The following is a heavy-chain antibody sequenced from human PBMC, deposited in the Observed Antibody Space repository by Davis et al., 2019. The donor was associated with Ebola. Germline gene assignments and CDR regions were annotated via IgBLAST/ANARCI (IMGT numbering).Heavy chain of an antibody. CDR2: ISSKAYGGTT. D-gene: IGHD3-10*01. CDR1: GFPFSDYW. Sequence: GESLKISCAASGFPFSDYWMTWVRQAPGKGLEWLSLISSKAYGGTTEYAASVKGRFSISRDDSKSIAYLQMNSLKTEDTAVYYCTRDPTRGNSYYYGLDVWGQGTTVTVSS. V-gene: IGHV3-49*04. CDR3: TRDPTRGNSYYYGLDV. J-gene: IGHJ6*02.